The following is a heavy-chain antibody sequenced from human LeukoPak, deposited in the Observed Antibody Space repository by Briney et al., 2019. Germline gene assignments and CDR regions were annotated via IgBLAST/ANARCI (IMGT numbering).Heavy chain of an antibody. CDR1: GFTFSRYW. D-gene: IGHD4-23*01. CDR2: MNTDGRRT. V-gene: IGHV3-74*01. J-gene: IGHJ4*02. Sequence: PGGSLRLSCAASGFTFSRYWMHWVRQAPGKGLVWVSRMNTDGRRTDYADSVKGRFTISRDNAKNTLYLQMNSLGVEDTAVYSCASDFGGHDDFWGQGILVTVSS. CDR3: ASDFGGHDDF.